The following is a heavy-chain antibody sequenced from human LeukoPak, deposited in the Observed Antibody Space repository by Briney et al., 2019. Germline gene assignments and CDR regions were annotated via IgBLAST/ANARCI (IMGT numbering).Heavy chain of an antibody. Sequence: SETLSPTCTVSGGSISSSSYYWGWIRQPPGKGLEWIGSIYYSGSTYYNPSPKSRVTISVDTSKNQFSLELSSVTAADTAVYYCARRVQDYYYYYGMDVWGQGTTVTVSS. CDR1: GGSISSSSYY. CDR3: ARRVQDYYYYYGMDV. CDR2: IYYSGST. V-gene: IGHV4-39*01. J-gene: IGHJ6*02. D-gene: IGHD3-10*01.